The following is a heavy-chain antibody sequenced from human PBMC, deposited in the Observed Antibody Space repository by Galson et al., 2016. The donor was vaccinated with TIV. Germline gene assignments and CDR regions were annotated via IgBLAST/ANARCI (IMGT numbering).Heavy chain of an antibody. CDR3: ARSGDYGDY. CDR2: MNPNSGNT. J-gene: IGHJ4*02. D-gene: IGHD4-17*01. CDR1: GYTFTSYD. Sequence: SVKVSCKASGYTFTSYDINWVRQATGQGLEWMGWMNPNSGNTGYAQKFRGRVTMTRNTSVRTAYVELSSLRSEDTAVYYWARSGDYGDYWGQGTLVTVSS. V-gene: IGHV1-8*02.